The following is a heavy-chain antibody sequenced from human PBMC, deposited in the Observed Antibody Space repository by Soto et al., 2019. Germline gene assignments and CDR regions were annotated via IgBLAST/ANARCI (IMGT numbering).Heavy chain of an antibody. D-gene: IGHD2-2*01. CDR1: RYTFSISG. CDR3: ARAGLTDCSSTSCYAWDWFGP. V-gene: IGHV1-18*01. CDR2: ISAYNGNT. Sequence: GASVKVSCTSSRYTFSISGITGVLKTPGQGLEWMGWISAYNGNTNYAQKLQGRVTMTTDTSTSTAYMELRSLRSDDTAVYYCARAGLTDCSSTSCYAWDWFGPWGQGTLVTV. J-gene: IGHJ5*02.